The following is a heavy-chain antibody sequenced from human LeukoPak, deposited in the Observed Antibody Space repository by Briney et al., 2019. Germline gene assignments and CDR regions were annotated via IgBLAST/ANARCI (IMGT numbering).Heavy chain of an antibody. D-gene: IGHD2-15*01. Sequence: ASVKVSCKASGYTFTNYGVSWVRQAPGQGLEWMGWINAYNGDTHYAQNLQGRLTMTTDTSTSMAFMELRSLRPDDTAVYFCARWGLAAPGTYYYYYMDVWGRGTTVTVSS. CDR2: INAYNGDT. V-gene: IGHV1-18*01. CDR3: ARWGLAAPGTYYYYYMDV. J-gene: IGHJ6*03. CDR1: GYTFTNYG.